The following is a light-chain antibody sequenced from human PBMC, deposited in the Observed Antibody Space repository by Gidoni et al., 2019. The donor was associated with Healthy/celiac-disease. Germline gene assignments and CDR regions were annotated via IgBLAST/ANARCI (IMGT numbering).Light chain of an antibody. Sequence: EIVMTQSPATLSVSPGERATLSCRASQSVSSNLAWYQQRPGQAPRLLIYGASTRATGIPARFSGSGSGTVFTLTISSLQSEDFAVYYCQQYNNCITFGQGTRLEIK. CDR2: GAS. V-gene: IGKV3-15*01. CDR1: QSVSSN. J-gene: IGKJ5*01. CDR3: QQYNNCIT.